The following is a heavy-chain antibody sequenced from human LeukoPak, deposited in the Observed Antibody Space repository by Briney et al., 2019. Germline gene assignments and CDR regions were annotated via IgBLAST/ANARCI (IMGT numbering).Heavy chain of an antibody. CDR3: ARDRTGSSWYSYYYYMDV. CDR2: INPNSGGT. V-gene: IGHV1-2*02. Sequence: ASVKVSCKASGYTFTSYAINWVRQAPGQGLEWMGWINPNSGGTNYAQKFQGRVTMTRDTSISTAYMELSRLRSDDTAVYYCARDRTGSSWYSYYYYMDVWGKGTTVTVSS. D-gene: IGHD6-13*01. CDR1: GYTFTSYA. J-gene: IGHJ6*03.